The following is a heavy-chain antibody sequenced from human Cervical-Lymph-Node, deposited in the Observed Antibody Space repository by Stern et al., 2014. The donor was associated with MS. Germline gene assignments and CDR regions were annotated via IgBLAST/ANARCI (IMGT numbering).Heavy chain of an antibody. Sequence: VQLVQSGGGLVQPGRSLRLSCTASGFTFGDYAMSWFRQAPGKGLECVGFIRSQAYGATTEYAASVEGRFTISRDDSKSIAYLQMSSLRTDDTAVYYCRRDPTRFWEWSWGQGTLVTVSS. D-gene: IGHD3-3*01. J-gene: IGHJ5*02. V-gene: IGHV3-49*03. CDR1: GFTFGDYA. CDR2: IRSQAYGATT. CDR3: RRDPTRFWEWS.